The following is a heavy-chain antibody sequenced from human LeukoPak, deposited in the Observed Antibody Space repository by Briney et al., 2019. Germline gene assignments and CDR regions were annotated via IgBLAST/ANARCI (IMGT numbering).Heavy chain of an antibody. CDR2: IIPILGLA. CDR3: VRDVSEGDAFEI. J-gene: IGHJ3*02. Sequence: GASVKVSCKASGGSFSRYGITWVRQAPGQGLEWMGRIIPILGLANYAQKFQGRVAIIADKSTNTAYMELSSVTSEDTAVYYCVRDVSEGDAFEIWVQGTMVTVSS. V-gene: IGHV1-69*04. D-gene: IGHD2-8*01. CDR1: GGSFSRYG.